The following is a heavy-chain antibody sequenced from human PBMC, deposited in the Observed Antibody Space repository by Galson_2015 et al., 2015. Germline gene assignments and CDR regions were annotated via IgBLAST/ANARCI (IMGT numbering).Heavy chain of an antibody. CDR3: ARKDSSGWHNWFDP. J-gene: IGHJ5*02. CDR2: TYYRSKWYN. CDR1: GDSVSSHSAA. D-gene: IGHD6-19*01. V-gene: IGHV6-1*01. Sequence: CAISGDSVSSHSAAWNWIRQSPSRGLEWLGRTYYRSKWYNDYAVSVKSRITINPDTSKNQFSLQLNSVTPEDTAVYYCARKDSSGWHNWFDPWGQGTLVTVSS.